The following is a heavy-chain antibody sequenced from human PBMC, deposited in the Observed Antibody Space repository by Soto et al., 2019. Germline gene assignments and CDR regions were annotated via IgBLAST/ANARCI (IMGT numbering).Heavy chain of an antibody. D-gene: IGHD2-2*01. CDR2: TSNSGST. V-gene: IGHV4-31*03. J-gene: IGHJ4*02. CDR3: ARGGGSTKVDY. CDR1: GGSITSSGYY. Sequence: QVQLQESGPGLVKPSQTLSLTCTVSGGSITSSGYYWSWIRQHPGGGLEWIGFTSNSGSTSYNPSXEXGVTVSGDTAWNQFSLNLKSVTAADTAVYYCARGGGSTKVDYWGQGTLVTVSP.